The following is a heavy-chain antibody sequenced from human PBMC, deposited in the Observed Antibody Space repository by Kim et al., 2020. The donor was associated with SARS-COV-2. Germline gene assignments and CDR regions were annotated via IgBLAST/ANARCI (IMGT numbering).Heavy chain of an antibody. CDR2: ISYDGSNK. CDR3: ARARVVPAALYYFDY. J-gene: IGHJ4*02. V-gene: IGHV3-30-3*01. CDR1: GFTFSSYA. D-gene: IGHD2-2*01. Sequence: SLRLSCAASGFTFSSYAMHWVRQAPGKGLEWVAVISYDGSNKYYADSVKGRFTISRDNSKNTLYLQMNSLRAEDTAVYYCARARVVPAALYYFDYWGQ.